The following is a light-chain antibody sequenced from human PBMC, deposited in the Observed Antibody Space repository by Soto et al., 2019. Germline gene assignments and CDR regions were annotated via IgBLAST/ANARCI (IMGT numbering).Light chain of an antibody. CDR2: KAS. CDR3: QQYNSYPGT. CDR1: QSISSW. V-gene: IGKV1-5*03. J-gene: IGKJ1*01. Sequence: DIQMTPSPSTLSASVGDRINITFRASQSISSWLAWYQQKPGKAPKLLIYKASSLESGVPSRFSGSGSGTEFTLTISSLQPDDFATYYCQQYNSYPGTFGQGTKVDIK.